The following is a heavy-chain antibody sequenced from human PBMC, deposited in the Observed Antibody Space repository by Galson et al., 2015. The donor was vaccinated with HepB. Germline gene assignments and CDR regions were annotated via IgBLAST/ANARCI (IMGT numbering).Heavy chain of an antibody. CDR3: VKDPYCSSTSCYAPFDY. CDR2: ISSNGGST. V-gene: IGHV3-64D*06. CDR1: GFTFSSYA. D-gene: IGHD2-2*01. Sequence: LRLSCAASGFTFSSYAMHWVRQAPGKGLEYVSAISSNGGSTYYADSVKGRFTISRDNSKNTLYLQMSSLRAEDTAVYYCVKDPYCSSTSCYAPFDYWGQGTLVTVSS. J-gene: IGHJ4*02.